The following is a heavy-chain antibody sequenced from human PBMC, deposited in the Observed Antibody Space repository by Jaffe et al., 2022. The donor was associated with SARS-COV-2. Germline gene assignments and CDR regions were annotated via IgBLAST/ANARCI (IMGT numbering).Heavy chain of an antibody. V-gene: IGHV4-4*02. CDR1: GGSISSSNW. CDR2: IYHSGST. D-gene: IGHD6-19*01. Sequence: QVQLQESGPGLVKPSGTLSLTCAVSGGSISSSNWWSWVRQPPGKGLEWIGEIYHSGSTNYNPSLKSRVTISVDKSKNQFSLKLSSVTAADTAVYYCARGGPPSWGLVLGAPFDYWGQGTLVTVSS. J-gene: IGHJ4*02. CDR3: ARGGPPSWGLVLGAPFDY.